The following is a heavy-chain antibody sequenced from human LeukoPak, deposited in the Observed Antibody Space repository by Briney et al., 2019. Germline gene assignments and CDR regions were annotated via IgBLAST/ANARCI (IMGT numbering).Heavy chain of an antibody. V-gene: IGHV3-15*01. CDR3: TTVPRGPIPVDS. CDR1: GFTFSNAW. Sequence: GGSLRLSCAPSGFTFSNAWMSWARQAPGRGREWVGGIKTNTEDGTPNYAAPVPGRIPSSSGDSKRTLYLQMTSLNTKDTAVYYFTTVPRGPIPVDSWGHRAPVTVSS. CDR2: IKTNTEDGTP. J-gene: IGHJ5*01. D-gene: IGHD2-21*01.